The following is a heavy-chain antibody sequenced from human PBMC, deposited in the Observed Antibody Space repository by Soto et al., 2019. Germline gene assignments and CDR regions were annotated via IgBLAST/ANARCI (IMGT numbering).Heavy chain of an antibody. V-gene: IGHV4-30-4*01. CDR2: IYYSGST. J-gene: IGHJ3*02. CDR1: GGSISSGDYY. CDR3: ARLETGYYDSSGYHWAFDI. D-gene: IGHD3-22*01. Sequence: SETLSLTCTVSGGSISSGDYYWSWIRQPPGKGLEWIGYIYYSGSTYYNPSLKSRVTISVDTSKNQFSLKLSSVTAADTAVYYCARLETGYYDSSGYHWAFDIWGQGTMVTVSS.